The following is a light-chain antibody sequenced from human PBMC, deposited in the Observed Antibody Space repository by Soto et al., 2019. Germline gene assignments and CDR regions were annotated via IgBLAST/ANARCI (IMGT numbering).Light chain of an antibody. CDR3: GTWDDSLSAVV. V-gene: IGLV1-51*01. CDR2: GNN. Sequence: QSVLTQPPSVSTAPGQKVSISCSGSSSNIGSNFVSWYQHLPGTAPKLLIYGNNRRPSGIPDRFSGSKSDTSATLGITGLQTGDEADYYCGTWDDSLSAVVFGGGTKLTVL. J-gene: IGLJ2*01. CDR1: SSNIGSNF.